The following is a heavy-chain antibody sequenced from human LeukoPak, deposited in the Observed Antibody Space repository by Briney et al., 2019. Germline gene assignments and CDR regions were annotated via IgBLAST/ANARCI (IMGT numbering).Heavy chain of an antibody. CDR1: GFTFNRYW. CDR3: ARDYSGSSAFDY. Sequence: GGSLRLSCATSGFTFNRYWMSWVRQAPGKGLEWVANIKEDGREKYYVDSVKGRFTISRDNAKNSLYLQMNSLRAEDTAVYYCARDYSGSSAFDYWGQGTLVTVSS. J-gene: IGHJ4*02. D-gene: IGHD1-26*01. CDR2: IKEDGREK. V-gene: IGHV3-7*03.